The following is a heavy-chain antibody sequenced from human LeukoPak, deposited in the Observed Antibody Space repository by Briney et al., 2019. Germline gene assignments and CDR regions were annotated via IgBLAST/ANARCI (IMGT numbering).Heavy chain of an antibody. Sequence: SETLSLTCTVSGGSISTYYWGWVRQPPGKGLEWIGSIYISGSTYYNPSLKSRVTMSVDTSKIQFSLKLSSVTAADTAVYYCARAGYSSDYWGQGTLVTVSS. CDR3: ARAGYSSDY. CDR2: IYISGST. V-gene: IGHV4-39*01. J-gene: IGHJ4*02. D-gene: IGHD6-13*01. CDR1: GGSISTYY.